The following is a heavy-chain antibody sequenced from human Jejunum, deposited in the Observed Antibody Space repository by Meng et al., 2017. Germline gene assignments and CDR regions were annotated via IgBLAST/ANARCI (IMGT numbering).Heavy chain of an antibody. CDR3: ARAIRERYFDY. J-gene: IGHJ4*02. D-gene: IGHD1-14*01. V-gene: IGHV4-38-2*02. Sequence: VRAQDCGSGLPTPSGTLSLPLPLPGFSTTAPFYWTWILQAPGKGLEWIGEVWLSGATSDNPSLSSRITISIDASNNQFTLEVAFLTAADTAFYYCARAIRERYFDYWGQGTLVTVSS. CDR2: VWLSGAT. CDR1: GFSTTAPFY.